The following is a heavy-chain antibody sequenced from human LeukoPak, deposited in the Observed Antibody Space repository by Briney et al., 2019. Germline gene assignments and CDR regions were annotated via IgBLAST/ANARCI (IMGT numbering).Heavy chain of an antibody. CDR3: ARDNYGILDY. J-gene: IGHJ4*02. V-gene: IGHV1-2*02. CDR2: VDPDSGVT. CDR1: GYPFTAYY. Sequence: ASVKVSCKPSGYPFTAYYIHWVRQAPGQGLEWMGWVDPDSGVTRYTQRFQGAVSMTRDTSISTVYMEVSRLGPDDTAIYYCARDNYGILDYWGQGTLLTVSS. D-gene: IGHD3-10*01.